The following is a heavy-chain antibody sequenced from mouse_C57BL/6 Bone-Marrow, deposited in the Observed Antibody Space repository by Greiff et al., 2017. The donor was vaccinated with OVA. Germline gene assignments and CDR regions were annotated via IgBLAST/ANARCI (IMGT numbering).Heavy chain of an antibody. CDR2: IDPETGGT. J-gene: IGHJ2*01. D-gene: IGHD1-1*01. CDR3: TRLSLIYYYGNY. CDR1: GYTFTDYE. V-gene: IGHV1-15*01. Sequence: LQQSGAELVRPGASVTLSCKASGYTFTDYEMHWVKQTPVHGLEWIGAIDPETGGTAYNQKFKGKAILTADKSSSTAYMELRSLTSEDSAVYYCTRLSLIYYYGNYWGQGTTLTVSS.